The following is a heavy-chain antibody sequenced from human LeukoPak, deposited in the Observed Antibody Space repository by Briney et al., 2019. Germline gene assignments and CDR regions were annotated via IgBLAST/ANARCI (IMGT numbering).Heavy chain of an antibody. CDR1: GFTFSSYA. D-gene: IGHD3-10*01. CDR2: ISGSGGST. V-gene: IGHV3-23*01. CDR3: AKGMPYYPR. J-gene: IGHJ4*02. Sequence: LPGGSLRISCAAFGFTFSSYATSWVRQAPGKGLEWVSAISGSGGSTYYADSVKGRFTISRDNSKNTLYLQMNSLRAEDTAVYYCAKGMPYYPRWGQGTLVTVSS.